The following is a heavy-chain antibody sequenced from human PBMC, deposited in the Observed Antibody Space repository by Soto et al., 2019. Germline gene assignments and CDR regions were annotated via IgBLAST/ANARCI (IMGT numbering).Heavy chain of an antibody. V-gene: IGHV3-21*01. CDR3: ARESEDLTSNFDY. CDR1: GFTFSRYS. Sequence: PGGSLRLSCAASGFTFSRYSMNWVRQAPGKGLEWVSSISSTTNYIYYAASMKGRFTVSRDNAKNSVYLDMNSLSAEDTAVYYCARESEDLTSNFDYWGQGTLVTVSS. J-gene: IGHJ4*02. CDR2: ISSTTNYI.